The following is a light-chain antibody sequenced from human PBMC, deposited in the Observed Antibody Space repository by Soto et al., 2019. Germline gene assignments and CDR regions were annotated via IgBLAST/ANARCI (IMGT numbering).Light chain of an antibody. CDR1: QSVGSS. CDR3: QQSSESLCT. Sequence: LLTQSAATLSLSPGERSARSCGASQSVGSSLAWYQQKPGQAPRLLIFDASNRPTGIPGRFGGSGSGTDFTLTISSLQPEDFAAYYCQQSSESLCTFGQGTQLEIK. CDR2: DAS. J-gene: IGKJ5*01. V-gene: IGKV3-11*01.